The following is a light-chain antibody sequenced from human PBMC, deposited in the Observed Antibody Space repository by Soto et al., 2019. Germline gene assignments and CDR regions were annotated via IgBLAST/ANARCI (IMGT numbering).Light chain of an antibody. CDR2: ATS. CDR3: HQSYTASWT. CDR1: QTIFSY. Sequence: DIQMTQSPSSLSAFVGDRVTVSCRSSQTIFSYLNWYQVRPGKAPKPLLFATSHLNSGVPSRFSGSGSGTDFTLTINNLQPEDFATYYCHQSYTASWTFGQGTKVEIK. J-gene: IGKJ1*01. V-gene: IGKV1-39*01.